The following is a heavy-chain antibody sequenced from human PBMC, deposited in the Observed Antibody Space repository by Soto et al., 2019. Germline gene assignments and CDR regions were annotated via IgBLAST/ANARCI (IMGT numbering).Heavy chain of an antibody. V-gene: IGHV3-49*03. D-gene: IGHD3-9*01. Sequence: GGSLRLSCTASGFTFGDYAMSWFRQAPGKGLEWVGFIRSKAYGGTTEYAASVKGRFTISRDDSKSIAYLQMNSLKTEDTAVYYCTRGKLYYDILTGYQITRWFDPWGQGTLVTVSS. J-gene: IGHJ5*02. CDR2: IRSKAYGGTT. CDR3: TRGKLYYDILTGYQITRWFDP. CDR1: GFTFGDYA.